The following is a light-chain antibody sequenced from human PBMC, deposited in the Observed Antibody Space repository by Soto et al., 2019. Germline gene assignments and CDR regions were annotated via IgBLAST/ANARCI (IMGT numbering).Light chain of an antibody. CDR1: QSIGGF. CDR2: AAS. J-gene: IGKJ4*01. Sequence: DIHMTQSPSSLSVSVGYRFTITCRASQSIGGFLNWYQQKLGKAPKLLIYAASSLQSGVPSRFSGSGSGTDFTLTISSLQPEDFEPYYCQQSYSNPLTFGGGTKVDIK. CDR3: QQSYSNPLT. V-gene: IGKV1-39*01.